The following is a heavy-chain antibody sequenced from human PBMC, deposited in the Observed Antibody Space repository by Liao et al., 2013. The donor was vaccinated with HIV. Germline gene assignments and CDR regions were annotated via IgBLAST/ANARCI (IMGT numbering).Heavy chain of an antibody. V-gene: IGHV4-59*01. CDR3: ARFTRYSSPSDAFVY. CDR1: GASINNYF. CDR2: IYNSGST. J-gene: IGHJ3*02. D-gene: IGHD6-13*01. Sequence: QVQLQESGPGLVKPSATLSLTCTVSGASINNYFWCWIRQSPGKGLEWIGSIYNSGSTNSNPSLKSRVTTSIDTSTNQFFLKLTSVTAADTAVYYCARFTRYSSPSDAFVYLGPKGQRSPSLQ.